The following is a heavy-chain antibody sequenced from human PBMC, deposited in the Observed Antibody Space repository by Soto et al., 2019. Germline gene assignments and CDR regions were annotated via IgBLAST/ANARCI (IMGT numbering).Heavy chain of an antibody. CDR2: ISSSSSYI. CDR1: GFTFSSYS. CDR3: ARVGDGGDYYYYGMDA. Sequence: GGSLRLSCAASGFTFSSYSMNWVRQAPGKGLEWVSSISSSSSYIYYADSVKGRFTISRDNAKNSLYLQMNSLRAEDTAVYYCARVGDGGDYYYYGMDAWGQGTTVTVSS. V-gene: IGHV3-21*01. D-gene: IGHD3-16*01. J-gene: IGHJ6*02.